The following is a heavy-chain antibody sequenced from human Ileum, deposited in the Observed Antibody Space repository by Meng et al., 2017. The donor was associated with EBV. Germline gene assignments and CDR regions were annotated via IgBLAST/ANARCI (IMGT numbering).Heavy chain of an antibody. CDR2: FNTGNGET. D-gene: IGHD6-19*01. Sequence: QVQLVQSGAGRKKPGATVEVSSKASGYTFSSYAVNCVRQAPGQRLEWMGWFNTGNGETKYSQKFQGRVTLTRDTSASTAYMELSSLRSEDTAVYYCASRPGIAVAGFDYWGQGTLVTVSS. CDR1: GYTFSSYA. CDR3: ASRPGIAVAGFDY. V-gene: IGHV1-3*04. J-gene: IGHJ4*02.